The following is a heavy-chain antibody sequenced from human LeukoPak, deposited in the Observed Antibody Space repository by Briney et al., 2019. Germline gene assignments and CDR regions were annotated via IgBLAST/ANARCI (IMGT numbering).Heavy chain of an antibody. CDR2: ISSSSSYI. V-gene: IGHV3-21*01. J-gene: IGHJ4*02. Sequence: GGSLRLSCAASGFTFSSYSMHWVRQAPGKGLEWVSSISSSSSYIYYADSVKGRFTISRDNAKNSLYLQMNSLRAEDTAVYYCARGETTADFDYWGQGTLVTVSS. CDR3: ARGETTADFDY. D-gene: IGHD4-17*01. CDR1: GFTFSSYS.